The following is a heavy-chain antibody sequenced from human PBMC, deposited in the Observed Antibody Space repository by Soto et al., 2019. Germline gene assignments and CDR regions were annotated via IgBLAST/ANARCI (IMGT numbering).Heavy chain of an antibody. CDR1: GYSFFSHW. V-gene: IGHV5-51*01. J-gene: IGHJ4*02. CDR3: ASRPWLSAYYDY. Sequence: GESLKISCKGSGYSFFSHWIGWLRQMPGKGLAWVGIIYPADSETRYSPSFQGQVTISVDKTINTAYLQWSSLKASDTAMHYCASRPWLSAYYDYWGQGTLVTVSS. D-gene: IGHD3-22*01. CDR2: IYPADSET.